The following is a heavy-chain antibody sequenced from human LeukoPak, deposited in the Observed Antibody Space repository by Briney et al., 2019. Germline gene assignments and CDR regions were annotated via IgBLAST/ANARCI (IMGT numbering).Heavy chain of an antibody. J-gene: IGHJ1*01. CDR1: GFIFRGYG. V-gene: IGHV3-30*18. Sequence: PGGSLRLSCAASGFIFRGYGLHRVRQAPGKGSEWVAVILYDGSDKYYADSVKGRFTISRDNSKNTVSLQMNSLRVEDTAVYYCAKDRGPVRAEYFQLWGQGTLVTVSS. D-gene: IGHD3-10*01. CDR3: AKDRGPVRAEYFQL. CDR2: ILYDGSDK.